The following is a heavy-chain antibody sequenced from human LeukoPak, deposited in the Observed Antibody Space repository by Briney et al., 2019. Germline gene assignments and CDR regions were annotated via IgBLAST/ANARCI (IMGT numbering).Heavy chain of an antibody. V-gene: IGHV3-53*01. CDR1: GFSVRTNY. J-gene: IGHJ3*01. Sequence: GGSLRLSCVASGFSVRTNYMSWVRQAPGKGLEWVTVIYSGGTIRYADSVKGRFTISRDNSRDTLHLQMNSLRVDDTAVYYCVRAVHHLFYSDSSGYGDAFDVWGQGTVVTVSS. CDR2: IYSGGTI. D-gene: IGHD3-22*01. CDR3: VRAVHHLFYSDSSGYGDAFDV.